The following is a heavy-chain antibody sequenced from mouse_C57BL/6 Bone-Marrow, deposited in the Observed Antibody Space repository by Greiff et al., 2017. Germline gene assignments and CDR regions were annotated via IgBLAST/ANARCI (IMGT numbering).Heavy chain of an antibody. Sequence: VQLQQPGAELVMPGASVKLSCKASGYTFTSYWMHWVKQRPGQGLEWIGEIDPSDSYTNYNQKFKGKSTLTVDKSSSTAYMQLSSLTSEDSAVYYCAGWGDYTWFAYWGQGTLVTVSA. V-gene: IGHV1-69*01. J-gene: IGHJ3*01. CDR2: IDPSDSYT. CDR1: GYTFTSYW. CDR3: AGWGDYTWFAY. D-gene: IGHD2-13*01.